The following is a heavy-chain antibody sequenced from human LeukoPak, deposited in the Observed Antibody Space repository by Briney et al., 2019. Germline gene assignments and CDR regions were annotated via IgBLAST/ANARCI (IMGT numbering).Heavy chain of an antibody. Sequence: SETLSLTCTVSGGSISSYYWSRIRQPPGKGLEWIGYIYTSGSTNYNPSLKSRVTISVDTSKNQFSLKLSSVTAADTAVYYCAQQVSAWGHSWFDPWGQGTLVTVSS. CDR1: GGSISSYY. J-gene: IGHJ5*02. CDR2: IYTSGST. D-gene: IGHD3-16*01. V-gene: IGHV4-4*09. CDR3: AQQVSAWGHSWFDP.